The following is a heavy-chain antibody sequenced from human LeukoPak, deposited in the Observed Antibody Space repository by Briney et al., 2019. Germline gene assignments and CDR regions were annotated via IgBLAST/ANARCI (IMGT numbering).Heavy chain of an antibody. D-gene: IGHD3-22*01. J-gene: IGHJ4*02. V-gene: IGHV3-21*01. CDR2: IVRTITHT. CDR3: VGGDSREY. Sequence: LVLLSSIVRTITHTYYPASVTGRFTISRDNAENSLYVQMTSLRAEDTAVYYCVGGDSREYWGQGTLVTVSS.